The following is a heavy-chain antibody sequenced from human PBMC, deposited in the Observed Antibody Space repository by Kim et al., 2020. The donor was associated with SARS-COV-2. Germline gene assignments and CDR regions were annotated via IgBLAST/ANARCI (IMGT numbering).Heavy chain of an antibody. CDR3: AKGGRGYDYPTFDY. V-gene: IGHV3-30*18. D-gene: IGHD5-12*01. Sequence: GGSLRLSCAASGFTFSSYGMHWVRQAPGKGLEWVAVISYDGSNKYYADSVKGRFTISRDNSKNTLYLQMNSLRAEDTAVYYCAKGGRGYDYPTFDYWGQGTLVTVSS. J-gene: IGHJ4*02. CDR1: GFTFSSYG. CDR2: ISYDGSNK.